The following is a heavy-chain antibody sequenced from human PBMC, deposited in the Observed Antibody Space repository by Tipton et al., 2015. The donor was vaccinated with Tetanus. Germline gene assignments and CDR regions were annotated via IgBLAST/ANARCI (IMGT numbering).Heavy chain of an antibody. CDR1: GGSFSGYY. J-gene: IGHJ4*02. D-gene: IGHD5-18*01. Sequence: TLSLTCAVYGGSFSGYYCSWIRQSPERGLEWIGEIHPSGSTYYNPSFTSRITLSQDTSKNQFSLKLNSVTAADTAVYYCARGVDRAKAGTDWGQGTLVTVSS. CDR2: IHPSGST. V-gene: IGHV4-34*01. CDR3: ARGVDRAKAGTD.